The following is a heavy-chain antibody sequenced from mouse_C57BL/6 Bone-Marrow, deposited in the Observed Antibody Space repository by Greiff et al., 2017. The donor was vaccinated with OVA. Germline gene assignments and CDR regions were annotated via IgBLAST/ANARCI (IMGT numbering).Heavy chain of an antibody. CDR3: TTYRN. J-gene: IGHJ2*01. Sequence: EVQLQQSGAELVRPGASVKLSCTASGFNIKDDYMHWVKERPEQGLEWIGCIDPENGDTDYASKFQGKTTITAGTSSKTVHLHLSSLTSADTAVYYCTTYRNWGQGTTLTVSS. CDR1: GFNIKDDY. V-gene: IGHV14-4*01. CDR2: IDPENGDT.